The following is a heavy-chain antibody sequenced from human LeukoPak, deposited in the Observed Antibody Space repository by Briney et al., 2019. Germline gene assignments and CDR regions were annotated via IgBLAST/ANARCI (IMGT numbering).Heavy chain of an antibody. CDR1: GYTFTGYY. J-gene: IGHJ4*02. CDR3: ARDLQPRGYSYGLSGY. CDR2: INPNSGGT. V-gene: IGHV1-2*06. D-gene: IGHD5-18*01. Sequence: ASVKVSCKASGYTFTGYYMHWVRQAPGQGLEWMGRINPNSGGTNYAQKFQGRVTMTRDTSISTAYVELSRLRSDDTAVYYCARDLQPRGYSYGLSGYWGQGTLVTVSS.